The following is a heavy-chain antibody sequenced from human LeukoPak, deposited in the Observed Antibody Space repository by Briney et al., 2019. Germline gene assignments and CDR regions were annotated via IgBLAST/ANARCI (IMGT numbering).Heavy chain of an antibody. V-gene: IGHV3-72*01. Sequence: PGGSLRLSCAVSGSTFSDHYMDWVRQAPGKGLEWVGRSRNRAKSYTTDYAASVKGRFTISRDDSKSTLYLQMNSLGTEDTAVYYCSRDATGDHWGRGTLVSVS. CDR3: SRDATGDH. J-gene: IGHJ4*02. CDR2: SRNRAKSYTT. CDR1: GSTFSDHY.